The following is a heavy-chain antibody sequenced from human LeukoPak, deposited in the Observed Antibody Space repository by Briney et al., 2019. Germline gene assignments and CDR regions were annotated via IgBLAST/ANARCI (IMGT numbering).Heavy chain of an antibody. CDR3: ARLGWTTLFDVDY. J-gene: IGHJ4*02. Sequence: AESLKISCKGSGYSFTSSWIAWVRQMPAKGLEWMGRIGTSDSYTDYSPSFQGHVTISADKSITTAYLYWGSLKASDTAIYYCARLGWTTLFDVDYWGQGTVVAVSS. CDR1: GYSFTSSW. CDR2: IGTSDSYT. D-gene: IGHD3-9*01. V-gene: IGHV5-10-1*01.